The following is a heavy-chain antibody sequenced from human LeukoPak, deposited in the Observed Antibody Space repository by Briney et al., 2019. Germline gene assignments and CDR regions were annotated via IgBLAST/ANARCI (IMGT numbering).Heavy chain of an antibody. CDR3: TRGDYYNSSGYFLLFDD. CDR1: GFTFGDYG. J-gene: IGHJ4*02. V-gene: IGHV3-49*04. CDR2: IRSKGYGGTT. Sequence: GGSLRLSCTVSGFTFGDYGMSWVRQAPGKGLEWVGFIRSKGYGGTTGYAASVKGRFTISRDDSKSIAYLQMNSLKTEDTAVYYCTRGDYYNSSGYFLLFDDWGQGTLVTVSS. D-gene: IGHD3-22*01.